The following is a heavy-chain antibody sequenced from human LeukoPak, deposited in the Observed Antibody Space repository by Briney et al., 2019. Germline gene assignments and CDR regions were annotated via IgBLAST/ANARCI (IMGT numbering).Heavy chain of an antibody. CDR2: ISSSSGYI. J-gene: IGHJ6*02. Sequence: PXGSLRLSCAASGFTFSYYNMNWVRQAPGKGLEWVSSISSSSGYIYYADSVKGRFTISRDNAKNSLDLQMNSLRAEDTAVYYCAGVALYYYNYNLDVWGQGTTVTVSS. V-gene: IGHV3-21*01. CDR1: GFTFSYYN. D-gene: IGHD2-15*01. CDR3: AGVALYYYNYNLDV.